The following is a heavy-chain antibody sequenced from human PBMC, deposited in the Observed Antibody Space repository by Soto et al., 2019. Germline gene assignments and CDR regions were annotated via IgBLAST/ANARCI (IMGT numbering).Heavy chain of an antibody. CDR3: ARVDPLYPTSFDY. J-gene: IGHJ4*02. CDR1: GYTFITFY. D-gene: IGHD1-1*01. CDR2: ISAYNGNT. V-gene: IGHV1-18*04. Sequence: XSVKVSFNAAGYTFITFYMHWVRHTPGQGLEWMGWISAYNGNTNYAQKLQGRVTMTTDTSTSTAYMELRSLRSDDTAVYYCARVDPLYPTSFDYWGQGTLVTVSS.